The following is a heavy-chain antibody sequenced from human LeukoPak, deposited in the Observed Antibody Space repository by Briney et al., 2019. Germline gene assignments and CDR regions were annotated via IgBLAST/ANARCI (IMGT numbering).Heavy chain of an antibody. CDR2: INHSGST. Sequence: SETLSLTCTVSGGSISGYYWIWIRQPPGKGLEWIGEINHSGSTNYNPSLKSRVTISVDTSKNQFSLKLSSVTAADTAVYYCARERVAGRVDYWGQGTLVTVSS. CDR1: GGSISGYY. CDR3: ARERVAGRVDY. V-gene: IGHV4-34*01. J-gene: IGHJ4*02. D-gene: IGHD6-19*01.